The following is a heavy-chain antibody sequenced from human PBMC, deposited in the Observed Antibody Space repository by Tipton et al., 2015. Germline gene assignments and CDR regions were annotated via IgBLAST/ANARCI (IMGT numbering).Heavy chain of an antibody. CDR2: IENHGSEK. J-gene: IGHJ3*01. V-gene: IGHV3-30*02. CDR1: GFVFSDSG. Sequence: SLRLSCAASGFVFSDSGMQWVRQAPGKGLEWVAFIENHGSEKNYGDSVRARFTISRDNSKNMLFLQMNSLRVEDKVMYYCAKGGKTRYCFDFWGQGTSVIVSS. CDR3: AKGGKTRYCFDF. D-gene: IGHD1-14*01.